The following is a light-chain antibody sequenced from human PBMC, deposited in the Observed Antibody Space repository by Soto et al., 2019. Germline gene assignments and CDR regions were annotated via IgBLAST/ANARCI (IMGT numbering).Light chain of an antibody. CDR2: SNN. Sequence: QSVLTQPPSASGTPGQRVTFSCSGGRSNIGSNYVFWYQQFPGTAPKLLIYSNNQRPSGVPDRFSGSKSGTSASLAISGLQSEDEADYYCAAWDDSLNGYWVFGGGTKVTVL. J-gene: IGLJ3*02. V-gene: IGLV1-44*01. CDR1: RSNIGSNY. CDR3: AAWDDSLNGYWV.